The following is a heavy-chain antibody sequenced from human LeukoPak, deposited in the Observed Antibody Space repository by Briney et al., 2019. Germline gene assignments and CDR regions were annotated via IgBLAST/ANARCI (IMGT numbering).Heavy chain of an antibody. J-gene: IGHJ5*02. CDR2: IYYSGST. Sequence: PSETLSLTCTVSGGSISSSSYYWGWIRQPPGKGLEWIGSIYYSGSTYYNPSLKSRVTISVDTSKNQFSLKLSSVTAADTAVYYCARDRGSTGIDPWGQGTLVTVSS. D-gene: IGHD2-2*01. CDR1: GGSISSSSYY. V-gene: IGHV4-39*07. CDR3: ARDRGSTGIDP.